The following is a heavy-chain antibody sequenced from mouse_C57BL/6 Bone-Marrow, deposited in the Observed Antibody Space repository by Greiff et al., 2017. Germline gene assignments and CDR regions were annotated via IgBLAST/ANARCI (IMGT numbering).Heavy chain of an antibody. CDR2: ISYDGSN. Sequence: VQLQQSGPGLVKPSQSLSLTCSVTGYSITSGYYWNWIRQFPGNKLEWMGYISYDGSNNYNPSLKNRISITRDTSKNQFFLKLNSVTTEDTATYYCARENLVPHYYAMDYWGQGTSVTVSS. J-gene: IGHJ4*01. CDR1: GYSITSGYY. V-gene: IGHV3-6*01. D-gene: IGHD5-1*01. CDR3: ARENLVPHYYAMDY.